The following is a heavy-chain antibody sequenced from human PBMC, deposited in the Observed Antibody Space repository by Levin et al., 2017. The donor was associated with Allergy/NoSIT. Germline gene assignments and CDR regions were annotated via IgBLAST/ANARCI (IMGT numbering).Heavy chain of an antibody. D-gene: IGHD3-10*01. V-gene: IGHV3-30-3*01. CDR1: GFTFSSYA. CDR3: ARDRNYYGSGSRMDV. J-gene: IGHJ6*02. CDR2: ISYDGSNK. Sequence: GGSLRLSCAASGFTFSSYAMHWVRQAPGKGLEWVAVISYDGSNKYYADSVKGRFTISRDNSKNTLYLQMNSLRAEDTAVYYCARDRNYYGSGSRMDVWGQGTTVTVSS.